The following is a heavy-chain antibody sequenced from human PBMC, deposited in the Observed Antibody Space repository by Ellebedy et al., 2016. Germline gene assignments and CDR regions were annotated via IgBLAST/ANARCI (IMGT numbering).Heavy chain of an antibody. V-gene: IGHV1-46*01. CDR2: VNPSAGTT. J-gene: IGHJ4*02. Sequence: ASVKVSCKASGYTFTNYYIHWVRQAPGQGLEWMGIVNPSAGTTSYAQKFQGRVTMTRDTSTSTVYMELSSLRSEDTAVYYCARDLGRNSNYLDYWGQGTLVTVSS. CDR3: ARDLGRNSNYLDY. D-gene: IGHD4-11*01. CDR1: GYTFTNYY.